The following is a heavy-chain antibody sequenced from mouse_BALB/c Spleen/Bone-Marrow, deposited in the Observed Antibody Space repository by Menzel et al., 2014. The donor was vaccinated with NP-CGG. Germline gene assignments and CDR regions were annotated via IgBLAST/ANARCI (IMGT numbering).Heavy chain of an antibody. CDR3: TRGEDY. CDR1: GFNIKDTF. Sequence: EVKLVESGAELVKPGASVKLSCTGSGFNIKDTFMHWVKRRPEQGLEWIGRIDPANGNTKYDPKFQGKATITADTSSNTAYLQLTRLTSEDTAVYYCTRGEDYWGQGTTLAVSS. V-gene: IGHV14-3*02. CDR2: IDPANGNT. J-gene: IGHJ2*01.